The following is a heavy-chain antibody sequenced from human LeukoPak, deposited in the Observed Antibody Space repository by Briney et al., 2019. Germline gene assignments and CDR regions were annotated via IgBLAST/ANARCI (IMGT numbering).Heavy chain of an antibody. CDR2: IYYSGST. Sequence: SETLSLTCTVSGGSISSYYWSWIRQPPGKGLEWIGYIYYSGSTNYNPSLKSRVTISVDTSKNQFSLKLSSVTAADTAVYYCARALTTVTTEVLYYFDYWGQGILVTVSS. J-gene: IGHJ4*02. CDR1: GGSISSYY. CDR3: ARALTTVTTEVLYYFDY. V-gene: IGHV4-59*01. D-gene: IGHD4-17*01.